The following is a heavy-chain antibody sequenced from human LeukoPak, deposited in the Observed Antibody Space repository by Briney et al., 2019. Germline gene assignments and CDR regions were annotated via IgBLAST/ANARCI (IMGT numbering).Heavy chain of an antibody. Sequence: SETLSLTCTVSGGSISSSSYYWGWLRQPPGRGLEWIGSIYYSGSTYYNPSLKSRVTISVDTSKNQFSLKLNSVTAADTAVYYCAREIVGSSSWYWYFDLWGRGTLVTVSS. CDR3: AREIVGSSSWYWYFDL. J-gene: IGHJ2*01. CDR2: IYYSGST. CDR1: GGSISSSSYY. V-gene: IGHV4-39*02. D-gene: IGHD6-13*01.